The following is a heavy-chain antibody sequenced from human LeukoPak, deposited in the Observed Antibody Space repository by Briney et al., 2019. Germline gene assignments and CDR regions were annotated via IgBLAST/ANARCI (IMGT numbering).Heavy chain of an antibody. D-gene: IGHD5-18*01. J-gene: IGHJ4*02. CDR3: ARSWIQLWLGDLTFDY. CDR2: ISYSGST. Sequence: PSETLSLTCAVSGGSFSSTSYYWTWIRQPPGKGLEWIGSISYSGSTYYNPSLKSRVTISVDTSKNQFSLKLTSVTAADTAVYYCARSWIQLWLGDLTFDYWGQGTLVTVSS. CDR1: GGSFSSTSYY. V-gene: IGHV4-39*01.